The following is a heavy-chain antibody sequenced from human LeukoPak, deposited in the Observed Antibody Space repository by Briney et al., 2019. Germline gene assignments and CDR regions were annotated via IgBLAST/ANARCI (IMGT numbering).Heavy chain of an antibody. Sequence: ASVKVSCKASGGTFSSYAISWVRQAPGQGLEWMGRIIPILGIANYAQKFQGRVTITADKSTSTAYMELSSLRSEDTAVYYCASLRDSSGYYYLAYWGQGTLVTVSS. V-gene: IGHV1-69*04. J-gene: IGHJ4*02. CDR2: IIPILGIA. CDR1: GGTFSSYA. D-gene: IGHD3-22*01. CDR3: ASLRDSSGYYYLAY.